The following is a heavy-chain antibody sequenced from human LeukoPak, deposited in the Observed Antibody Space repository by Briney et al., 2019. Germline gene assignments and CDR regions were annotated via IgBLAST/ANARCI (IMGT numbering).Heavy chain of an antibody. CDR1: GFTFSSYG. CDR3: ARHSAAGSVAYYFDS. Sequence: PGGSLRLSCAASGFTFSSYGMSWVRQAPGKGLEWVSSISGSAYNANYADSVKGRFTISRDNYRNTLYLQMNSLRPDDTAIYYCARHSAAGSVAYYFDSWGQGTLVTVSS. D-gene: IGHD6-13*01. V-gene: IGHV3-23*01. CDR2: ISGSAYNA. J-gene: IGHJ4*02.